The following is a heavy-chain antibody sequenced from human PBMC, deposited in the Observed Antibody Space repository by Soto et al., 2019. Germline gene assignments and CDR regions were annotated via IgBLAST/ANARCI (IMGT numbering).Heavy chain of an antibody. CDR2: IIPIFGTA. D-gene: IGHD2-8*01. Sequence: ASVKVSCKASGGTFSSYAISWVRQAPGQGLEWMGGIIPIFGTANYAQKFQGRVTITADESTSTAYMELSSLRSEDTAVYYCARDYAGYCTNGVCYTLDYWGQGTLVTVSS. CDR1: GGTFSSYA. J-gene: IGHJ4*02. CDR3: ARDYAGYCTNGVCYTLDY. V-gene: IGHV1-69*13.